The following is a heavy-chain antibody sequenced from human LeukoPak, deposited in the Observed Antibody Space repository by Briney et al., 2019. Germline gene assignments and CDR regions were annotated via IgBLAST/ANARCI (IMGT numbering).Heavy chain of an antibody. CDR2: ISSSSSYI. D-gene: IGHD5-12*01. Sequence: GGSLRLSCAASGFTFSSYSMNWIRQAPGKGLEWVSSISSSSSYIYYADSVKGRFTISRDNAKNSLFLQMNSLRAEDTAVYYCARDGSGYSGYGDFDYWGQGTLVTVSS. CDR3: ARDGSGYSGYGDFDY. CDR1: GFTFSSYS. V-gene: IGHV3-21*01. J-gene: IGHJ4*02.